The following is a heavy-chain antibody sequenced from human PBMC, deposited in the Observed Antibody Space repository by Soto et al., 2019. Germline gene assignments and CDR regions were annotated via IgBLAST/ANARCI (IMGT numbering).Heavy chain of an antibody. D-gene: IGHD5-12*01. CDR1: GGSISSYY. CDR2: IYYSGST. J-gene: IGHJ4*02. V-gene: IGHV4-59*01. Sequence: SETLSLTCTVSGGSISSYYWSWIRQPPGKGLEWIGYIYYSGSTNYNPSLKSRVTISVDTSKSQFSLKLSSVTAADTAVYYCARAYGGYADYWGQGALVTVSS. CDR3: ARAYGGYADY.